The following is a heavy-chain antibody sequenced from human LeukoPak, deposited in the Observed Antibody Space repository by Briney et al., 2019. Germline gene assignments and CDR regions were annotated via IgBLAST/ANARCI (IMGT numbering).Heavy chain of an antibody. D-gene: IGHD1/OR15-1a*01. Sequence: PGGSLRLSCAASGFTVSSNYMSWVRQAPGKGLEWVSVIYSGGSTYYADSVKGRFTISRDHSKNTLYLQMNSLRAEDTAVYYCARDREQSYFDYWGQGTLVTVSS. CDR2: IYSGGST. J-gene: IGHJ4*02. CDR1: GFTVSSNY. V-gene: IGHV3-53*01. CDR3: ARDREQSYFDY.